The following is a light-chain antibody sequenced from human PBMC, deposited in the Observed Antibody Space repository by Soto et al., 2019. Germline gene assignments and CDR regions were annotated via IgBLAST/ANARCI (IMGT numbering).Light chain of an antibody. Sequence: QSVLTQPASVSGSPGQSITISCTGTSDAIGGYNYVSWYQQHPGKAPQLMISDVSNRPSGVSNRFSGSKSGNTASLTISGLQAEDEADYYCSSYTGTSTQVFGAGTKVTVL. V-gene: IGLV2-14*03. CDR1: SDAIGGYNY. CDR2: DVS. J-gene: IGLJ1*01. CDR3: SSYTGTSTQV.